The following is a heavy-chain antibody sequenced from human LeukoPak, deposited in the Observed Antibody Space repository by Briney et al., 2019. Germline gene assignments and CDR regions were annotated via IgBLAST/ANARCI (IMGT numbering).Heavy chain of an antibody. J-gene: IGHJ6*03. V-gene: IGHV3-30*02. Sequence: GGSLRLSCVASLFTFRTYGMHWVRQAPGKGQEWVAFIRSDGSHNSYADSVKGRFTISRDNSKNTLYLQMNSLRAEDTAVYYCAKGTNPNYYYYMDVWGKGTTVTMSS. CDR3: AKGTNPNYYYYMDV. D-gene: IGHD2-8*01. CDR2: IRSDGSHN. CDR1: LFTFRTYG.